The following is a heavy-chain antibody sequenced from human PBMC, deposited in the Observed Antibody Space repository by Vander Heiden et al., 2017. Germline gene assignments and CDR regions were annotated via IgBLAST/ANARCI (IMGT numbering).Heavy chain of an antibody. J-gene: IGHJ5*02. V-gene: IGHV3-30*18. D-gene: IGHD6-13*01. Sequence: LQLVESGGGVVQSETSLRLSCTASGIGFSYFGIHWVSQAPGKGLEWVALISYDGRKEYYADSVKGRFTISRDNSKNTVYLQMNSLRIKDTAVYYCAKQPSAAEDWLHPWGQGTLVTVSS. CDR1: GIGFSYFG. CDR3: AKQPSAAEDWLHP. CDR2: ISYDGRKE.